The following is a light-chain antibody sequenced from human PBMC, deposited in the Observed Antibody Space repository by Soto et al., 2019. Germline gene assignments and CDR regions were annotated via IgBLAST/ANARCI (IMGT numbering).Light chain of an antibody. CDR3: QQYGSSSYP. CDR1: QSVISSY. J-gene: IGKJ2*01. Sequence: EIVLTQSPGTLSLSPGARATLSCKASQSVISSYLAWYQQKPGQAPRLLIYGASSRATGIPDRFSGSGSGKDFTLTISGLVPEDFAVHYCQQYGSSSYPFGQGTKLGIK. V-gene: IGKV3-20*01. CDR2: GAS.